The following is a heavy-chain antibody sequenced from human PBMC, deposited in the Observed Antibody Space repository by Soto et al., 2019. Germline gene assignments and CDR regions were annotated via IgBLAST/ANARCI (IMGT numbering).Heavy chain of an antibody. CDR1: GYSFSSYW. Sequence: GESLKISCKGSGYSFSSYWITWVRQLPGKGLEWMGRIDPSDSYTNYSLSFQGHVTISVDKSISTAYLQWNSLKASDSAMYYCARQDETSREDYYGMDVWGQGTTVTVSS. CDR3: ARQDETSREDYYGMDV. J-gene: IGHJ6*02. V-gene: IGHV5-10-1*01. CDR2: IDPSDSYT.